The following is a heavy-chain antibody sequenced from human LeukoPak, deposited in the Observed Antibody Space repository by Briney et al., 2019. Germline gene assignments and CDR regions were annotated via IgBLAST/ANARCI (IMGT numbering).Heavy chain of an antibody. Sequence: KSSETLSLTCTVSGGSVSSGSYYWSWIRQPPGKGLEWIGYIYYSGSTNYNPSLKSRVTLSVNTSKNQFSLKLSSVTAADTAVYYCARVYYDYVWGSYHYFDYWGQGTLVTVSS. D-gene: IGHD3-16*02. CDR1: GGSVSSGSYY. J-gene: IGHJ4*02. CDR3: ARVYYDYVWGSYHYFDY. CDR2: IYYSGST. V-gene: IGHV4-61*01.